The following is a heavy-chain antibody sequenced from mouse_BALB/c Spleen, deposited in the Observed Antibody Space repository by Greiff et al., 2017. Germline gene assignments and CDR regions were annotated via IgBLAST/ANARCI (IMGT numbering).Heavy chain of an antibody. Sequence: EVMLVESGGGLVKPGGSLKLSCAASGFTFSSYAMSWVRQTPEKRLEWVATISSGGSYTYYPDSVKGRFTISRDNAKNTLYLQMSSLRSEDTAMFYCERHSYYGSMDYWGQGTSVTVSS. V-gene: IGHV5-9-3*01. J-gene: IGHJ4*01. D-gene: IGHD2-2*01. CDR3: ERHSYYGSMDY. CDR2: ISSGGSYT. CDR1: GFTFSSYA.